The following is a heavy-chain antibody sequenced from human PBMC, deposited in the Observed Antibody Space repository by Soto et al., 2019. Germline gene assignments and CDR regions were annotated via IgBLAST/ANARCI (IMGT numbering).Heavy chain of an antibody. CDR2: IWYDGSNK. Sequence: GGSLRLSCAASGFTFSSYGMHWVRQAPGKGLEWVAVIWYDGSNKYYADSVKGRFTISRDNSKNTLYLQMNSLRAEDTAVYYCASDLRYSTSATTPTLFGYGGQGTLDTVST. D-gene: IGHD6-13*01. CDR1: GFTFSSYG. CDR3: ASDLRYSTSATTPTLFGY. J-gene: IGHJ4*02. V-gene: IGHV3-33*01.